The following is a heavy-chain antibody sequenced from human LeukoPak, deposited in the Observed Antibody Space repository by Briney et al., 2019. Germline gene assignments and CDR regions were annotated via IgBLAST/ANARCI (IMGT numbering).Heavy chain of an antibody. CDR1: GFTFERYT. CDR3: ARSIPYGTTWYGRSDF. Sequence: GRSLRLSCTVSGFTFERYTIHWVRQTPGKGLQWVAVMSYDGRNEYYVDSVKGRFTISRDNAMNSLYLQMNSLRAEDTAIYYCARSIPYGTTWYGRSDFWGQGTLVTVSS. CDR2: MSYDGRNE. J-gene: IGHJ4*02. V-gene: IGHV3-30*04. D-gene: IGHD6-13*01.